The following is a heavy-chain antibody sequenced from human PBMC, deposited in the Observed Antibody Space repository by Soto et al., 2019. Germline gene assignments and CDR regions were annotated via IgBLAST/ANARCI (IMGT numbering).Heavy chain of an antibody. CDR1: GFTFSSYA. CDR2: ISGSGGST. Sequence: GGSLRLSCAASGFTFSSYAMSWVRQAPGKGLEWVSAISGSGGSTYYADSVKGRFTISRDNSKNTLYLQMNSLRAEDTAVYYCAKMGGSSWYFYSSGMDVWGQGTTVTVSS. CDR3: AKMGGSSWYFYSSGMDV. J-gene: IGHJ6*02. V-gene: IGHV3-23*01. D-gene: IGHD6-13*01.